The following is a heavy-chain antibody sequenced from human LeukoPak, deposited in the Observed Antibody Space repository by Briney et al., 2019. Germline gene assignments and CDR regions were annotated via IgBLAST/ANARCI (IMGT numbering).Heavy chain of an antibody. J-gene: IGHJ4*02. CDR3: ARGSGSGRGVFDY. Sequence: SETLSLTCNVSGGSINTNNYYWGWIRQPPGKGLEWIGSIYHSGFAYYNPSLKSRVTISVDLSRNQFSLKLSSVTAADTAVYYCARGSGSGRGVFDYWGQGTLVTVSS. D-gene: IGHD6-19*01. V-gene: IGHV4-39*01. CDR2: IYHSGFA. CDR1: GGSINTNNYY.